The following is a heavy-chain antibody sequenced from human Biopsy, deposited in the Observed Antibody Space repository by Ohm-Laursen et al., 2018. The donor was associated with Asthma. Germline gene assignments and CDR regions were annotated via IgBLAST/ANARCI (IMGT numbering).Heavy chain of an antibody. Sequence: SLRLSCSASGFVFSQCGMHWVRQGPGKGLEWVAHVSSDGHDKYYEDSVKGCFTISRDNSRNRLYLQINRLTVEDSAVYFCARQSGQDYDDTSAFDAWGQGTKVAVSS. CDR1: GFVFSQCG. CDR3: ARQSGQDYDDTSAFDA. V-gene: IGHV3-30*03. J-gene: IGHJ3*01. CDR2: VSSDGHDK. D-gene: IGHD3-22*01.